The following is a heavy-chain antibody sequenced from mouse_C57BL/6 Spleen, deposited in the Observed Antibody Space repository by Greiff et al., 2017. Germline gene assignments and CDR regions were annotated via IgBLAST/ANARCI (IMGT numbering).Heavy chain of an antibody. CDR1: GFSFNTYA. CDR2: IRSKSNNYAT. Sequence: EVQVVESGGGLVQPKGSLKLSCAASGFSFNTYAMNWVRQAPGKGLEWVARIRSKSNNYATYYADSVKDRFTISRDDSESMLYLQMNNLKTEDTAMYYCVRGGYDGYYPYAMDYWGQGTSVTVSS. J-gene: IGHJ4*01. D-gene: IGHD2-3*01. V-gene: IGHV10-1*01. CDR3: VRGGYDGYYPYAMDY.